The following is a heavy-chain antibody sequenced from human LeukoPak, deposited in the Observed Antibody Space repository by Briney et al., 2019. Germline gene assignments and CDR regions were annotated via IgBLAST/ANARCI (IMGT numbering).Heavy chain of an antibody. D-gene: IGHD3-9*01. V-gene: IGHV1-69*06. CDR2: IIPIFGTA. J-gene: IGHJ3*02. CDR1: GDTFTNIG. Sequence: SVKVSCKASGDTFTNIGINWVRQAPGQGLEWMGRIIPIFGTAHYAQKFQGRVTITADKSTATAYMELSSLKSADTAVYYCARVRLYYDILTGYNPADAFDIWGQGTMVTVSS. CDR3: ARVRLYYDILTGYNPADAFDI.